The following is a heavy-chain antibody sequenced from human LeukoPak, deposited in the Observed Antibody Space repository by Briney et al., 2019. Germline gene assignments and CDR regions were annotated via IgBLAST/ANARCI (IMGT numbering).Heavy chain of an antibody. CDR3: ARDQGYGSPFDY. CDR2: ISSSSSYI. D-gene: IGHD3-10*01. CDR1: GFTFSSYS. V-gene: IGHV3-21*01. J-gene: IGHJ4*02. Sequence: GGSLRLSCAAPGFTFSSYSMNWVRQAPGKGLEWVSSISSSSSYIYYADSVKGRFAISRDNAKNSLYLQMNSLRAEDTAVYYCARDQGYGSPFDYWGQGTLVTVSS.